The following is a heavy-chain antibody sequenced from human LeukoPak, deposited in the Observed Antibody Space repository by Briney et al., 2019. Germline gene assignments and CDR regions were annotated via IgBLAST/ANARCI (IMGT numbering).Heavy chain of an antibody. D-gene: IGHD1-14*01. Sequence: SETLSLTCTVSGESISGFYWTWIRQPPGKGLEWIGYIYYSGSTNYNPSLKSRVTISVDTSKNQFSLKLSSVTAADTAVYYCARDSPSLSPGAFDIWGQGTMVTVSS. J-gene: IGHJ3*02. CDR2: IYYSGST. CDR3: ARDSPSLSPGAFDI. V-gene: IGHV4-59*12. CDR1: GESISGFY.